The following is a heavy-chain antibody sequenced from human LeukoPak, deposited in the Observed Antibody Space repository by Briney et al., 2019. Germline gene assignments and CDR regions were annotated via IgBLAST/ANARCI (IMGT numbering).Heavy chain of an antibody. CDR2: ISYDGSNK. Sequence: GGSLRLSCAASGFTFSSYGMHWVRQAPGKGLEWEAVISYDGSNKYYADSVKGRFTISRDNSKNTLYLQMNSLRAEDTAVYYCAKDQLGYSYGWFWGAFDIWGQGTMVTVSS. J-gene: IGHJ3*02. CDR1: GFTFSSYG. D-gene: IGHD5-18*01. V-gene: IGHV3-30*18. CDR3: AKDQLGYSYGWFWGAFDI.